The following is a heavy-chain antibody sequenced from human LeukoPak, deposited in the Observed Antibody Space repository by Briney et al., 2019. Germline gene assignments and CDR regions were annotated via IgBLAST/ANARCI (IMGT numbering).Heavy chain of an antibody. CDR1: GYNFNTYG. CDR2: ISSSTGNT. D-gene: IGHD2-2*01. J-gene: IGHJ4*02. CDR3: VRLPLGYCSSTSCLD. V-gene: IGHV1-18*01. Sequence: ASVTVSFKASGYNFNTYGISWVRQAPGQGLEWMGCISSSTGNTKYAQKLQDRVTMTTDTSTSTAYLYLRNLRSDDTAVYYCVRLPLGYCSSTSCLDWGQGTLVTVSS.